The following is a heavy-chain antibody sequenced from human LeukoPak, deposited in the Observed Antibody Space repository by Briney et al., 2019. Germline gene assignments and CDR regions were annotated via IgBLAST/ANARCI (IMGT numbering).Heavy chain of an antibody. V-gene: IGHV3-30-3*01. Sequence: GGSLRLSCAASGFTFSGYAMHWVRQAPGKGLEWVAVISYDGSNKYYADSVKGRFTISRDNSKNTLYLQMNSLRAEDTAVYYCARGDGDYGTIDYWGQGTLVTVSS. D-gene: IGHD4-17*01. CDR1: GFTFSGYA. CDR2: ISYDGSNK. CDR3: ARGDGDYGTIDY. J-gene: IGHJ4*02.